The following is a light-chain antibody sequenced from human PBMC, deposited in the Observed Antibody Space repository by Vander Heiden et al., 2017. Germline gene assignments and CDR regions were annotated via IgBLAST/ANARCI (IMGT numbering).Light chain of an antibody. CDR1: QSISSY. CDR2: AAS. V-gene: IGKV1-39*01. Sequence: DIQMTQSPSSLFASVGDRVTITCRASQSISSYLNWYQQKPGKAPKLLIYAASSLQSGVPSRFSGSGSGTDFTLTISSLQPEDFATYYCQQSYSTPVTFGGGTKVEIK. J-gene: IGKJ4*01. CDR3: QQSYSTPVT.